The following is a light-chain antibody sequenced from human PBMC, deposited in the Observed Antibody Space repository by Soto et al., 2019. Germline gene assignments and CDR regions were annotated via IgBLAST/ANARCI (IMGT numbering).Light chain of an antibody. CDR3: SSYTSSSKV. CDR2: DVS. V-gene: IGLV2-14*01. J-gene: IGLJ2*01. Sequence: QSALTQPASVSGSSEQSITISCTGTSSDVGGYNYVSWYQQHPGKAPKLMIYDVSNRPSGVSNRFSGSKSGNTASLTISGLQAEDEADYYCSSYTSSSKVFGGGTKLTVL. CDR1: SSDVGGYNY.